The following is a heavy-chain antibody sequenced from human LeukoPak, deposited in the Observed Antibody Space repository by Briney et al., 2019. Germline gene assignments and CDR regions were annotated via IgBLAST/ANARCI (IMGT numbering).Heavy chain of an antibody. Sequence: PGGSLRLSCAAYRFIFSSYGVHWVRQAPGKGLEWVAVISYDESNKYYADSVKGRFTISRDNSKNTLYLQMNSLRAEDTAVYYCAKDHSGSYYPNWFDPWGQGTRVTVSS. CDR3: AKDHSGSYYPNWFDP. CDR1: RFIFSSYG. V-gene: IGHV3-30*18. D-gene: IGHD3-10*01. J-gene: IGHJ5*02. CDR2: ISYDESNK.